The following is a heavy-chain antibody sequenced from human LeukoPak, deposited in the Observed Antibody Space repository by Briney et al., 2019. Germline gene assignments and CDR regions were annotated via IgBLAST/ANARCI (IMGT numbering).Heavy chain of an antibody. J-gene: IGHJ3*02. CDR2: IYYSGST. CDR3: ARTSNYDFWSGYHDALDI. CDR1: GGSISSYY. D-gene: IGHD3-3*01. V-gene: IGHV4-59*01. Sequence: SETLSLTCTVSGGSISSYYWSWIRQPPGKGLEWIGYIYYSGSTNYNPSLKSRVTISVDTSKNQFSLKLSSVTAADTAVYYCARTSNYDFWSGYHDALDIWGQGTMVTVSS.